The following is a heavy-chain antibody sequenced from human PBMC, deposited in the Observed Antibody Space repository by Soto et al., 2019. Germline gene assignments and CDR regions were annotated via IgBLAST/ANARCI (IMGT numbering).Heavy chain of an antibody. CDR1: GFTFSTYS. Sequence: ESGGGLVKPGGSLRLSCAASGFTFSTYSMNWVRQAPGKGLEWVSSISSSGSYIYYADSVKGRLTISRDNAKNSVYLQMNSLRAEDTAVYYCAGGGSGSYFGYWGQGTLVTVSS. CDR3: AGGGSGSYFGY. J-gene: IGHJ4*02. D-gene: IGHD3-10*01. V-gene: IGHV3-21*01. CDR2: ISSSGSYI.